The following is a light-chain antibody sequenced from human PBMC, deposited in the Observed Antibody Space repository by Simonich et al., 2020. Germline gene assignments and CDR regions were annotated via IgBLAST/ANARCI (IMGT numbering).Light chain of an antibody. V-gene: IGLV3-27*01. J-gene: IGLJ3*02. CDR3: YSAADNNLRV. CDR2: KDS. Sequence: SYELTQPSSVSVSPGQTARITCSGDVLAKKYARWFQQKPGQAPVLVIYKDSERPSGFPERFSGSSSGTTVTLTISGPQVEDEADYYCYSAADNNLRVFGGGTKLTVL. CDR1: VLAKKY.